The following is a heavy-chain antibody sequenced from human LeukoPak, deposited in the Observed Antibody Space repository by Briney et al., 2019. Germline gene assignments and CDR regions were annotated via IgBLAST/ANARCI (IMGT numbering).Heavy chain of an antibody. CDR2: VYYSGST. Sequence: SETLSLTCTVSGGSISSSSYYWGWIRQPPGKGLEWIGNVYYSGSTYYNPSLKSRVTISVDTSKNQFSLKLSSVTAADTAVYYCARDWGSWFDPWGQGTLVTVSS. CDR3: ARDWGSWFDP. V-gene: IGHV4-39*07. J-gene: IGHJ5*02. D-gene: IGHD3-16*01. CDR1: GGSISSSSYY.